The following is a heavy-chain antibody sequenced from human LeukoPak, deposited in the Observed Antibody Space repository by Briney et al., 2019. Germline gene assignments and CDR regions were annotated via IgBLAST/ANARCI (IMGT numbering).Heavy chain of an antibody. CDR3: ARGCSSTSCYGFDY. D-gene: IGHD2-2*01. CDR2: IYSGGST. CDR1: GLTVSSKY. Sequence: GGSLRLSCAASGLTVSSKYMSWVRQAPGKGLEWASVIYSGGSTYYADSVKGRFTISRDNSKNTLYLQMNSLRAEDTAVYYCARGCSSTSCYGFDYWGQGTLVTVSS. J-gene: IGHJ4*02. V-gene: IGHV3-53*01.